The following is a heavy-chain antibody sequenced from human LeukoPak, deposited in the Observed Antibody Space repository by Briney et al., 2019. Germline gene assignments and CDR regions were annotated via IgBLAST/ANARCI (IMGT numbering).Heavy chain of an antibody. J-gene: IGHJ4*02. CDR1: GFTCSSYA. CDR2: ISGSGGSI. Sequence: GGSLRLSCAASGFTCSSYAMSWVRHAPGKGLEWVSAISGSGGSIYYADSVKGRFTISRDNTKNTVYLQMSSLRIEDTAVYYCAKFYYDFWTGYGYYFDYWGQGILVTVSS. CDR3: AKFYYDFWTGYGYYFDY. D-gene: IGHD3-3*01. V-gene: IGHV3-23*01.